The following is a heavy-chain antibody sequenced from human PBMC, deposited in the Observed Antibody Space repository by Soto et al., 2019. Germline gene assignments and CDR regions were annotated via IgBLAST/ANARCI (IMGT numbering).Heavy chain of an antibody. J-gene: IGHJ3*02. V-gene: IGHV5-51*01. CDR1: GYSFTSYW. CDR2: IYPGDSDT. D-gene: IGHD3-10*01. Sequence: GESLKISCKGSGYSFTSYWIGWVRQMPGKGLEWMGIIYPGDSDTRYSPSFQGQVTISADKSISTAYLQWRSLKASDTAMYYCSITRLDYYGSGSYYDAFDIWGQGTMVTVSS. CDR3: SITRLDYYGSGSYYDAFDI.